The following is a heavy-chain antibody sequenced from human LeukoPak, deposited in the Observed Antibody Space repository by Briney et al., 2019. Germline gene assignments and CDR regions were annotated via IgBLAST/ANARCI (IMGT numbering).Heavy chain of an antibody. CDR2: IRSKANSYAT. Sequence: GGSLRLSCAASGFTFSGSAMHWVRQASGKGLEWVGRIRSKANSYATAYAASVKGRFTISRDDSKNTAYLQMNSLRAEDTAVYYCAREGGSSSWHEHDNWFDPWGQGTLVTVSS. CDR1: GFTFSGSA. CDR3: AREGGSSSWHEHDNWFDP. V-gene: IGHV3-73*01. D-gene: IGHD6-13*01. J-gene: IGHJ5*02.